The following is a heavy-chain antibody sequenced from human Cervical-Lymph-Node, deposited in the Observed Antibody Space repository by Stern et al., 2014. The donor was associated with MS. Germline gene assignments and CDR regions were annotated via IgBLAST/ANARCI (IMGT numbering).Heavy chain of an antibody. CDR1: GYSFTGNW. CDR2: IYPGDPDT. D-gene: IGHD4-17*01. V-gene: IGHV5-51*01. CDR3: ARDYGDYAFDY. Sequence: EVQLVQSGAEVKKPGESLKISCKGSGYSFTGNWITWVRQGPGKGLEWMGIIYPGDPDTRYSPSCQGQVTISADKSTSTAYLQWSSLKASDTAMYYCARDYGDYAFDYWGQGTLVTVSS. J-gene: IGHJ4*02.